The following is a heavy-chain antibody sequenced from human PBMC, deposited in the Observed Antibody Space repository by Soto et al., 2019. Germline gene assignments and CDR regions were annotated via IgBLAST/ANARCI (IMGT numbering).Heavy chain of an antibody. CDR1: GGSLSRYY. CDR2: IYYSGST. CDR3: ARGDNRYYMDV. J-gene: IGHJ6*03. Sequence: SETLSLTSTIAGGSLSRYYWSWIRPPPGKGLEWIGYIYYSGSTNYNPSLKSRVTISVDTSKNQFSLKLSSVTAADTAVYYCARGDNRYYMDVWGKGTTVTVSS. V-gene: IGHV4-59*01. D-gene: IGHD1-20*01.